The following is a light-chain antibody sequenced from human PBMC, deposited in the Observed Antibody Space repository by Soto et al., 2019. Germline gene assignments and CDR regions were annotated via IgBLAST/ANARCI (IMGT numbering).Light chain of an antibody. Sequence: DIRMTQTPSSLSASVGDRITITCRASQSTSNVLNWYQQKAGKAPKLLIHTPSNLLSGVPSRFSGSGSGTDFTLTISSLLPEDFATYYCKQSYSPPISFGQGIRLDIK. CDR2: TPS. CDR1: QSTSNV. V-gene: IGKV1-39*01. CDR3: KQSYSPPIS. J-gene: IGKJ5*01.